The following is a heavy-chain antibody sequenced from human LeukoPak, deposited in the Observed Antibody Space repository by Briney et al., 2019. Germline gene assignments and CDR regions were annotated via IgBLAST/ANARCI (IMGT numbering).Heavy chain of an antibody. J-gene: IGHJ4*02. CDR2: YYYSGDT. D-gene: IGHD5-18*01. Sequence: PSETLSLTCTVSGVSISNYYWSWIRQPPGKGLEWIGYYYYSGDTNYNPSLKSRVTISADTSKNQFSLRLFSVTASDTAVYYCARAGDIAMAYPAYFDYWGQGTPVIVSS. V-gene: IGHV4-59*08. CDR1: GVSISNYY. CDR3: ARAGDIAMAYPAYFDY.